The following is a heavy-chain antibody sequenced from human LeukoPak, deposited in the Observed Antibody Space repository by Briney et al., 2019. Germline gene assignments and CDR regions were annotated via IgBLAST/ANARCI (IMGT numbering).Heavy chain of an antibody. J-gene: IGHJ4*02. CDR2: IKQDGSEK. V-gene: IGHV3-7*01. CDR1: GFTFSSYW. CDR3: ARVGWELHFDY. D-gene: IGHD1-26*01. Sequence: PGGSLRLSYAASGFTFSSYWMSWVRQAPGKGLEWVANIKQDGSEKYYVDSVKGRFTISRDNAKNSLYLQMNSLRAEETGVYYCARVGWELHFDYWGQGTLVTVSS.